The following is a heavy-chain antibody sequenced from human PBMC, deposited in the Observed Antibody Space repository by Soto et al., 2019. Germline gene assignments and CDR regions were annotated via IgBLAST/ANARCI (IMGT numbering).Heavy chain of an antibody. CDR2: ITSDSTYK. J-gene: IGHJ4*02. Sequence: QVQLVESGGGLVKPGGSLRLSCAASGFTFSDFYMSWIRQAPGKGLEWVSHITSDSTYKKYADFVKGRFIISRDNAKNSLYLQMNSLRAEDTAVYYCARSPVEIDYWGQGTLVTVSS. V-gene: IGHV3-11*06. CDR3: ARSPVEIDY. CDR1: GFTFSDFY.